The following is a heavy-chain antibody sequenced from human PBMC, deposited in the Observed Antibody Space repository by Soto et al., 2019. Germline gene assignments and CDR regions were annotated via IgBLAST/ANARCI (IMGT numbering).Heavy chain of an antibody. CDR2: LGESGTPT. J-gene: IGHJ6*02. D-gene: IGHD2-2*01. CDR3: ARYIPGVRYYGMDV. Sequence: EVPLLESGGGLVQPGGSLRLSCAASGFTFSSYAMKWVLQAPGKGLEWVSLLGESGTPTYYADSVKGRFTISRDNSGNTLFLEMSSLRAEDTAVYYCARYIPGVRYYGMDVWGQGTTVTVSS. CDR1: GFTFSSYA. V-gene: IGHV3-23*01.